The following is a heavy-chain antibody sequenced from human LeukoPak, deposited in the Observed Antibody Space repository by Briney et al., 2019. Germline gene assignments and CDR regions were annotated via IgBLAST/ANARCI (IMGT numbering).Heavy chain of an antibody. CDR3: ARMGGYSGYATH. CDR1: GGSLSTYY. Sequence: PSETLSLTCTVSGGSLSTYYWSWIRQPPGKGLEWIGYIHYSGSTNYNPSLKSRVTISVDTSKNQFSLRLSSVTAADTAVYYCARMGGYSGYATHWGQGNLVTVSS. J-gene: IGHJ4*02. D-gene: IGHD5-12*01. V-gene: IGHV4-59*08. CDR2: IHYSGST.